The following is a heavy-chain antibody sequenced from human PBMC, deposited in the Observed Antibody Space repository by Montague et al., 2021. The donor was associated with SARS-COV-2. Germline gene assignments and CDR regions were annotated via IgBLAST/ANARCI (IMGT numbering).Heavy chain of an antibody. CDR2: IGTAGDT. J-gene: IGHJ5*02. V-gene: IGHV3-13*04. CDR3: ARGSRGFRGYSYGYGLGWFDP. D-gene: IGHD5-18*01. Sequence: SLRLSCAASGFTFSSYDMHWVRQATGEGLEWVSAIGTAGDTYYPGSVKGRFTISRENAKNSLYLQMNSLRAGDTAVYYCARGSRGFRGYSYGYGLGWFDPWGQGTLVTVSS. CDR1: GFTFSSYD.